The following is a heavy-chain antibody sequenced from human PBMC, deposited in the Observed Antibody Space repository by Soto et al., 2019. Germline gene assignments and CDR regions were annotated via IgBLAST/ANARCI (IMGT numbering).Heavy chain of an antibody. Sequence: QVQLQESGPGLVKPSQTLSLTCSVSGGSISSGGYYWSWIRQPPGKGLEWIGYIYYSANTHYNPSLKGRVSTSADTSKNQFSLNLSSVTAADTAVYYCARSGGNSYYYGMDVWGQGTTDTVSS. CDR1: GGSISSGGYY. CDR3: ARSGGNSYYYGMDV. J-gene: IGHJ6*02. V-gene: IGHV4-31*02. D-gene: IGHD3-16*01. CDR2: IYYSANT.